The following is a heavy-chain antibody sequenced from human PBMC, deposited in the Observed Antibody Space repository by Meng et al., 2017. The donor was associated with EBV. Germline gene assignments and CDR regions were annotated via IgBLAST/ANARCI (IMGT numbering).Heavy chain of an antibody. Sequence: VQLMEAGGGVVQPGRSLRVSCAASGFTFSNDGMHWVRQVPGKGLEWVAAIWYDGTNEYYAASVKGRFTISRDNSKNTVYLQMNSLRAEDTAVYFCARPTQPYSRAPLDYWGQGTLVTVSS. J-gene: IGHJ4*02. V-gene: IGHV3-33*01. D-gene: IGHD6-13*01. CDR3: ARPTQPYSRAPLDY. CDR2: IWYDGTNE. CDR1: GFTFSNDG.